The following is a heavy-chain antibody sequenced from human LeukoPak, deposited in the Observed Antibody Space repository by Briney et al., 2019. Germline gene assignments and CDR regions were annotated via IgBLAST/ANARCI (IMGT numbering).Heavy chain of an antibody. Sequence: ASVKVSCKASGYTFTSYDINWVRQATGQGLEWMGWMSPNSDNTGYAQKFQGRVTFTRDTSISTAYMELRSLTSEDTTVYYCARDYGGSSGWFDPWGQGTLVTVSS. J-gene: IGHJ5*02. CDR1: GYTFTSYD. V-gene: IGHV1-8*01. CDR2: MSPNSDNT. D-gene: IGHD4-23*01. CDR3: ARDYGGSSGWFDP.